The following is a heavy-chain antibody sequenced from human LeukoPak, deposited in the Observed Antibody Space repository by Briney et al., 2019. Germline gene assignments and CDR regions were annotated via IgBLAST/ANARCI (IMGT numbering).Heavy chain of an antibody. CDR2: ISYDGSNK. V-gene: IGHV3-30*18. D-gene: IGHD6-13*01. J-gene: IGHJ4*02. Sequence: PGRSLRLSCAASGFTFSSYGMHWVRQAPGKGLEWVAVISYDGSNKYYADSVKGRFTISRDNSKNTLYLQMNSLRAEDTAVYYCAKDLGRSAAGPLYFDYWGQGTLVTVSS. CDR3: AKDLGRSAAGPLYFDY. CDR1: GFTFSSYG.